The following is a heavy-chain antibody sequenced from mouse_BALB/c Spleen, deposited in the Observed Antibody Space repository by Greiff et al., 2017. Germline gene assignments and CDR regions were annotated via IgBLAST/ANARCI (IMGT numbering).Heavy chain of an antibody. CDR1: GFTFSSFG. Sequence: EVKLMESGGGLVQPGGSRKLSCAASGFTFSSFGMHWVRQAPEKGLEWVAYISSGSSTIYYADTVKGRFTISRDNPKNTLFLQMTSLRSEDTAMYYCARWYDYDDYFDYWGQGTTLTVSS. CDR2: ISSGSSTI. J-gene: IGHJ2*01. CDR3: ARWYDYDDYFDY. D-gene: IGHD2-4*01. V-gene: IGHV5-17*02.